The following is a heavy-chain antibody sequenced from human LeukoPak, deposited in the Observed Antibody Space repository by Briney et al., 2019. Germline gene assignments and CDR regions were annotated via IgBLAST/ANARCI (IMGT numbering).Heavy chain of an antibody. Sequence: GGSLRLSCAASGFTFSTYGMSWVRQAPGKGLEWVSGVSGSGGSRFYTDSVKGRFTISRDNSKNTLYLQMNSLRAEDTAVYYCAKLREWELPDLFDYWGQGTLVTVSS. D-gene: IGHD1-26*01. CDR1: GFTFSTYG. CDR3: AKLREWELPDLFDY. V-gene: IGHV3-23*01. CDR2: VSGSGGSR. J-gene: IGHJ4*02.